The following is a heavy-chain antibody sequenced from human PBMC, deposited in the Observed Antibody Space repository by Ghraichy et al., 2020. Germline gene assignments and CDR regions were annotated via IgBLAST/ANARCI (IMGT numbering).Heavy chain of an antibody. CDR3: ARLPYCSSTSCYGSHYYYYMDV. V-gene: IGHV1-18*01. CDR2: ISAYNGDT. CDR1: GYTFTSYG. Sequence: ASVKVSCKASGYTFTSYGISWVRQAPGQGLEWMGWISAYNGDTNYAQKLQGRVTMTTDTSTSTAYMELRSLRSDDTAVYYCARLPYCSSTSCYGSHYYYYMDVWGKGTTVTVSS. D-gene: IGHD2-2*01. J-gene: IGHJ6*03.